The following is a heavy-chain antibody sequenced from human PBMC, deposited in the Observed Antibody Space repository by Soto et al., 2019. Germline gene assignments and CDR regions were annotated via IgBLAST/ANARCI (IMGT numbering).Heavy chain of an antibody. D-gene: IGHD3-22*01. V-gene: IGHV3-23*01. CDR1: GFTFSSYA. CDR2: ISGSADST. J-gene: IGHJ5*02. Sequence: GGSLRLSCAASGFTFSSYAMSWVRQAPGKGLEWVSTISGSADSTYYADSVKGRFTISRDNSKNTLYLQMSSLKAEDTAVYYCAEQIFDSGPWGQGTLVTVSS. CDR3: AEQIFDSGP.